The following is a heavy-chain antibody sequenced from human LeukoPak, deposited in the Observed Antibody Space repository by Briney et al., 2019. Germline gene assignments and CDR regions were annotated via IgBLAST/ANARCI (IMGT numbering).Heavy chain of an antibody. CDR2: IRSKLSGGTT. CDR3: TRDQGSTSWDYYYGMDV. D-gene: IGHD2-2*01. CDR1: GFTFGVYA. Sequence: GGSLRLSCTASGFTFGVYAMSWIRQAPGKGPEWVGFIRSKLSGGTTEYAASVKGRFTISRDDSKSIAYLQMNSLKTEDTAVYYCTRDQGSTSWDYYYGMDVWGQGTTVTVSS. V-gene: IGHV3-49*03. J-gene: IGHJ6*02.